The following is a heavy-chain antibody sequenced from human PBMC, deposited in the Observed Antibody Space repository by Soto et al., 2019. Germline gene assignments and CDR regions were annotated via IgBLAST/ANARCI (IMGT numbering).Heavy chain of an antibody. Sequence: GGSLRLSCAASGFTVSSNYMSWVRQAPGKGLEWVSVIYSGGSTYYADSVKGRFTISRHNSKNTLYLQMNSLRAEDTAVYYCAGRDFYSGYVRGDYWGQGTLVTVSS. CDR3: AGRDFYSGYVRGDY. V-gene: IGHV3-53*04. J-gene: IGHJ4*02. D-gene: IGHD5-12*01. CDR2: IYSGGST. CDR1: GFTVSSNY.